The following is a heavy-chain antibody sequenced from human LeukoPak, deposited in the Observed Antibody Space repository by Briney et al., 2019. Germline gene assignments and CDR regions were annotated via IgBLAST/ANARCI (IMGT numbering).Heavy chain of an antibody. J-gene: IGHJ4*02. CDR2: INHSGST. D-gene: IGHD3-10*01. Sequence: SETLSLTCAVYGGSFNGYYWSWIRQPPGKGLEWIGEINHSGSTNYNPSLKSRVTVSVDTSKNQFSLKLSSVTAADTAVYYCARGRDYYGSGDYWGQGTLVTVSS. CDR1: GGSFNGYY. V-gene: IGHV4-34*01. CDR3: ARGRDYYGSGDY.